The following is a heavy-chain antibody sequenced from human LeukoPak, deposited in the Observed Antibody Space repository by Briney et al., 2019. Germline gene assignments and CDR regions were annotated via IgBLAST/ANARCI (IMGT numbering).Heavy chain of an antibody. CDR2: IYHSGST. V-gene: IGHV4-38-2*02. J-gene: IGHJ5*02. CDR1: GYSISSGYY. CDR3: AREQVYGDYPPP. D-gene: IGHD4-17*01. Sequence: SETLSLTCAVSGYSISSGYYWGWIRQPPGKGLEWIGSIYHSGSTYYNPSLKSRVTISVDTSKNQFSLKLSSVTAADTAVYYCAREQVYGDYPPPWGQGTLVTVSS.